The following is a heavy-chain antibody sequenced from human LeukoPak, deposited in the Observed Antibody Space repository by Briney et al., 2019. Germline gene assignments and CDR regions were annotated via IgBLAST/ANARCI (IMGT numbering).Heavy chain of an antibody. CDR3: ASSYSSSWLDY. CDR2: MYYSGST. Sequence: PSETLSLTCTVSGGSIISYYWSWIRQPPGKGLEWIGYMYYSGSTNYNPSLKTRVTISLDTSKNRFSLKLSSVTAADTAVYYCASSYSSSWLDYWGQGTLVTVSS. D-gene: IGHD6-13*01. CDR1: GGSIISYY. J-gene: IGHJ4*02. V-gene: IGHV4-59*01.